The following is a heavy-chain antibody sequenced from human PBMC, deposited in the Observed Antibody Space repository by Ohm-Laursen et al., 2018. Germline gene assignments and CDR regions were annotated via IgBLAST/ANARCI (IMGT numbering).Heavy chain of an antibody. D-gene: IGHD3-3*01. Sequence: ASVKVSCKVSGYTFTGYYMHWVRQAPGQGLEWMGWINPNSGGTNYAQKFQGRVTMTRDTSISTAYMELSRLRSDDTAVYYCARREGDFWSGCDYWGQGTLVTVSS. CDR3: ARREGDFWSGCDY. CDR2: INPNSGGT. CDR1: GYTFTGYY. V-gene: IGHV1-2*02. J-gene: IGHJ4*02.